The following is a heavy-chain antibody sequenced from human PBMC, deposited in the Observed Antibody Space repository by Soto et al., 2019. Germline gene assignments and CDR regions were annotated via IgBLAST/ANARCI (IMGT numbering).Heavy chain of an antibody. CDR2: ISAYNGNT. V-gene: IGHV1-18*04. CDR1: GYTFTSYG. Sequence: ASVKVSCKASGYTFTSYGFTWVRQAPGQGLEWMGWISAYNGNTNYAQKLQGRVTMTTDTSTSTAYMELRSLRSDDTAVYYCARGGHCTNGLCHSGHHAFDIWGQATKVIVS. J-gene: IGHJ3*02. CDR3: ARGGHCTNGLCHSGHHAFDI. D-gene: IGHD2-8*01.